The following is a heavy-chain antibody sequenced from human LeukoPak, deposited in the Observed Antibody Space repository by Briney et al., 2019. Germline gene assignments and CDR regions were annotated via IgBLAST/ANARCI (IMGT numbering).Heavy chain of an antibody. CDR2: ISYDGSNK. J-gene: IGHJ4*02. CDR1: GFTFSSYG. Sequence: GGSLRLSCAASGFTFSSYGMHWVRQAPGKGLEWVAVISYDGSNKYYADSVKGRFTISRDNSRNTLFLQMNSLRAEDTAVYYCAHGAMYQLDYWGQGTLVTVSS. CDR3: AHGAMYQLDY. D-gene: IGHD2-2*01. V-gene: IGHV3-30*03.